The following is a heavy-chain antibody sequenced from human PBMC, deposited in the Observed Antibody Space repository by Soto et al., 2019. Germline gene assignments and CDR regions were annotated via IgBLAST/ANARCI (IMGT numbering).Heavy chain of an antibody. Sequence: GGSLRLSCAASGFTFSSYWMSWVRQAPGKGLEWVANIKQDGSEKYYVDSVKGRFTISRDNAKNSLYLQMNSLRAEDTAVYYCARDGYGDLYYYYYYMDVWGKGTTVTVSS. CDR2: IKQDGSEK. D-gene: IGHD4-17*01. CDR3: ARDGYGDLYYYYYYMDV. CDR1: GFTFSSYW. V-gene: IGHV3-7*01. J-gene: IGHJ6*03.